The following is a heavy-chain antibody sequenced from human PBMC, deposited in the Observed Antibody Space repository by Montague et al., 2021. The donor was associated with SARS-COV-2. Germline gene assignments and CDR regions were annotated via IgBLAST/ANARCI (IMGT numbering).Heavy chain of an antibody. V-gene: IGHV3-66*01. CDR1: EFTVSNHY. Sequence: SLRLSCAASEFTVSNHYMSWVRQAPGKGLEWVSVIYSDDSTYYAAYVKNRFTISRDNTKNTLHLQKISLRTEDMAADYCAARTDYYYGLDVWGQGTTVTVSS. CDR3: AARTDYYYGLDV. J-gene: IGHJ6*02. CDR2: IYSDDST. D-gene: IGHD1-1*01.